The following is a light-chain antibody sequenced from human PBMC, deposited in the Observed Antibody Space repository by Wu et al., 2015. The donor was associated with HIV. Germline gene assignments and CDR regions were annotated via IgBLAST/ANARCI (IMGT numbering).Light chain of an antibody. Sequence: DIRMTQSPSTLSASVGDRVTITCRASQSIDNWLAWYQQQPGRAPNLLIYKASTLEGGVPSRFSGSGSGTEFTLTISNLQPEDFATYYCQQYNNYFTFG. V-gene: IGKV1-5*03. J-gene: IGKJ3*01. CDR2: KAS. CDR3: QQYNNYFT. CDR1: QSIDNW.